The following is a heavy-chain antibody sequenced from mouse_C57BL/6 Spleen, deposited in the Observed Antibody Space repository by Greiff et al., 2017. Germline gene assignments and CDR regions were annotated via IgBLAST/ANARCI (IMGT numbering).Heavy chain of an antibody. CDR2: IYPRSGNT. V-gene: IGHV1-81*01. Sequence: QVQLKESGAELARPGASVKLSCKASGYTFTSYGISWVKQRTGQGLEWIGEIYPRSGNTYYNEKFKGKATLTADKSSSTAYMELRILTSEDSAVYFCARGFITTVVPYYFDYWGQGTTLTVSS. CDR3: ARGFITTVVPYYFDY. CDR1: GYTFTSYG. D-gene: IGHD1-1*01. J-gene: IGHJ2*01.